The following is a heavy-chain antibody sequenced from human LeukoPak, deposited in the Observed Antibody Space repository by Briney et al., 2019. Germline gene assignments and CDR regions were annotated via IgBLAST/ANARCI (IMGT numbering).Heavy chain of an antibody. V-gene: IGHV1-18*01. D-gene: IGHD2-15*01. CDR1: GYTFTSYG. CDR3: ASCSGGSCYHPYYFDY. J-gene: IGHJ4*02. Sequence: ASVKVSCKASGYTFTSYGISWVRQAPGQGLEWMGWISAYNGNTNYAQKLQGRVTMTTDTSTSTAYMELRSLRSDDTAVYYCASCSGGSCYHPYYFDYWGQGTLVTVSS. CDR2: ISAYNGNT.